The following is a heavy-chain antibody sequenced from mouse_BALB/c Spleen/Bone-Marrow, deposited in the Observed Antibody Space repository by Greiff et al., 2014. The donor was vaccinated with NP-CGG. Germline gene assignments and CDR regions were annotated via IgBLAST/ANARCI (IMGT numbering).Heavy chain of an antibody. CDR2: IYPGNVNT. Sequence: QVQLQQSGPELVKPGASVRISCKASGYTFTSYYIHWVKQRPGQVLEWIGWIYPGNVNTKYNEKFKGKATLTADKSSSTAYMQLSSLTSEDSAVYFCARDTMDYWGQGTSVTVSS. J-gene: IGHJ4*01. V-gene: IGHV1S56*01. CDR3: ARDTMDY. CDR1: GYTFTSYY.